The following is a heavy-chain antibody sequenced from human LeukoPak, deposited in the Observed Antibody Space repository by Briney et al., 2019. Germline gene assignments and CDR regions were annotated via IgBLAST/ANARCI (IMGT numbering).Heavy chain of an antibody. J-gene: IGHJ5*02. CDR3: AKGDSSSWSYNWFDP. CDR1: GFTFSNYA. V-gene: IGHV3-23*01. D-gene: IGHD6-13*01. Sequence: PGGSLRLSCAASGFTFSNYAMSWVRQAPGKGLEWVPAISGSGGSTYYADSVKGRFTISRDNSKNTLYVQMNSLRAEDTAVYYCAKGDSSSWSYNWFDPWGQGTLVTVSS. CDR2: ISGSGGST.